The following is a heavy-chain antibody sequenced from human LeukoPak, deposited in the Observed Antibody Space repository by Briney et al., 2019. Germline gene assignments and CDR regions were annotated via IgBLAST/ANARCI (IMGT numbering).Heavy chain of an antibody. CDR3: AGEDSYGSGFDY. CDR1: GYSISSGYY. CDR2: MYHSGST. V-gene: IGHV4-38-2*01. D-gene: IGHD5-18*01. J-gene: IGHJ4*02. Sequence: SETLSLTCAVSGYSISSGYYWGWIRQPPGKGLEWIGSMYHSGSTNYNPSLKSRVTISVDTSKNQFSLKLSSVTAADTAVYYCAGEDSYGSGFDYWGQGTLVTVSS.